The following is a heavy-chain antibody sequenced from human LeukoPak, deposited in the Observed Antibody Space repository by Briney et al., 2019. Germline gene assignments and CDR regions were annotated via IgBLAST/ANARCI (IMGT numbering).Heavy chain of an antibody. Sequence: GGSLRHSCAASGFTSSSSTTSWVRQALGKGLERASAISGSGGSTYYADSVKGRFTTSRDNSKTTLYLQINSLRAKDTAVYYCAPIIVVVITSFDYWGQGTLVTVSS. CDR2: ISGSGGST. D-gene: IGHD3-22*01. CDR1: GFTSSSST. CDR3: APIIVVVITSFDY. V-gene: IGHV3-23*01. J-gene: IGHJ4*02.